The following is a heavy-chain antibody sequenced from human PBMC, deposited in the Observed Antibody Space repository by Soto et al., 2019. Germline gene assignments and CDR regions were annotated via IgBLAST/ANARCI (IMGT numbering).Heavy chain of an antibody. CDR2: ITGSGGST. CDR1: GFTFSNYA. V-gene: IGHV3-23*01. J-gene: IGHJ4*02. CDR3: AKGAVITMIVFYY. Sequence: EVQLLESGGGLVQPGGSLRLSCAASGFTFSNYAMSWVRQAPGKVLEWVSTITGSGGSTYYPDSVKGRFTISKDNSKNALYLQRHRLRAEDPAVYYCAKGAVITMIVFYYWGQGTLVTVSS. D-gene: IGHD3-22*01.